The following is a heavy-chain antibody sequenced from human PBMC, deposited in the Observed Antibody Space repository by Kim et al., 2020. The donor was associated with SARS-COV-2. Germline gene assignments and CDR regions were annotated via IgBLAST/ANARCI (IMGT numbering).Heavy chain of an antibody. CDR1: GYTFTSYA. D-gene: IGHD3-10*01. CDR2: INTNTGNP. CDR3: ARGGIWFGELLNY. J-gene: IGHJ4*02. V-gene: IGHV7-4-1*02. Sequence: ASVKVSCKASGYTFTSYAMNWVLQAPGQGLEWMGWINTNTGNPTYAQGFTGRFVFSLDTSVITAYLQISSLKAEDTAVYYCARGGIWFGELLNYWGQGTLVTVSS.